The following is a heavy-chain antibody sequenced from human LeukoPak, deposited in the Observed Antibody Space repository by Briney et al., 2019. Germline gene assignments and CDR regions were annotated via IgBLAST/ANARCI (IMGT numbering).Heavy chain of an antibody. V-gene: IGHV4-34*01. D-gene: IGHD4-17*01. J-gene: IGHJ2*01. CDR2: INHSGNT. Sequence: PSETLSLTCTVYGGSFSDFHWSWIRLPPGKGLEWIGEINHSGNTNYNPSLKSRVTISIDTSKNQFSLKLSSVTAADMAVYYCARGKVTRDWYFDLWGRGTLVTVSS. CDR1: GGSFSDFH. CDR3: ARGKVTRDWYFDL.